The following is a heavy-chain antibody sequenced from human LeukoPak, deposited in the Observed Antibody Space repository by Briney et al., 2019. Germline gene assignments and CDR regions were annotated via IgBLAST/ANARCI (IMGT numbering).Heavy chain of an antibody. CDR2: ISAYNGNT. Sequence: ASVKVSCKASGYTFTSYGISWVRQAPGQGLEWMGWISAYNGNTNYAQKLQGRVTMTRDTSTSTVYMELSSLRSEDTAVYYCARDGYYDSSGYPGNWFDPWGQGTLVTVSS. CDR3: ARDGYYDSSGYPGNWFDP. D-gene: IGHD3-22*01. V-gene: IGHV1-18*01. CDR1: GYTFTSYG. J-gene: IGHJ5*02.